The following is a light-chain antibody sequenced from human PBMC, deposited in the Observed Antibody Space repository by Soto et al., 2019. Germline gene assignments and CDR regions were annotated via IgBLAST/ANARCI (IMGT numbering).Light chain of an antibody. CDR1: TRDVGGYKF. CDR3: SSYTSASTLV. J-gene: IGLJ1*01. Sequence: QSALLQPRSVSGSPGQSVTISCTGTTRDVGGYKFVSWYRQHPGKAPKLILYDVNERPSGVPDRFSGSKSDNTASLTISGLQANDEADYYCSSYTSASTLVFGTGTKLTVL. CDR2: DVN. V-gene: IGLV2-11*01.